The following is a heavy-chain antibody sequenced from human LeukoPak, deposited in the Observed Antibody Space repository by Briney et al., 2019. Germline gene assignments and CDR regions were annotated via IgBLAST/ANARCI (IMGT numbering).Heavy chain of an antibody. CDR1: GGSFSGYY. D-gene: IGHD6-13*01. J-gene: IGHJ4*02. Sequence: SETLSLTCAAYGGSFSGYYWSWIRQPPGKGLEWIGEINHSGSTNYNPSLKSRVTISVDTSKNQFSLKLSSVTAADTAVYYCARGSAAGNMRGQSGDYWGQGTLVTVSS. CDR3: ARGSAAGNMRGQSGDY. CDR2: INHSGST. V-gene: IGHV4-34*01.